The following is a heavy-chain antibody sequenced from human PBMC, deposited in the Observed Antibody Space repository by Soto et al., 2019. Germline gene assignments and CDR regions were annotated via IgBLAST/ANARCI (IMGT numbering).Heavy chain of an antibody. J-gene: IGHJ4*02. CDR1: GFTFSSYA. CDR2: ISYDGSNK. Sequence: GGSLRLSCAASGFTFSSYAMHWVRQAPGKGLEWVAVISYDGSNKYYADSVKGRFTISRDNSKNTLYLQMNSLRAEDTAVYYCARGSYNWNYYFDYWGQGTLVTVSS. CDR3: ARGSYNWNYYFDY. D-gene: IGHD1-7*01. V-gene: IGHV3-30*04.